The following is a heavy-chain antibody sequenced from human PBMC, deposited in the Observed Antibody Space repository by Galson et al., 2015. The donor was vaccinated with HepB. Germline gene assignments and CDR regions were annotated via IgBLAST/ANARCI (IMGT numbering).Heavy chain of an antibody. V-gene: IGHV4-31*03. CDR3: ARDLGVAGDSAGGYMDV. J-gene: IGHJ6*03. D-gene: IGHD4-17*01. CDR2: ISYSGST. Sequence: TLSLTCTVSGGPISGGAYFWSWIRQHPGKGLEWIGYISYSGSTYNNPSLKSRVSISVDTSKNQFSLKLSSVTAADTAVYYCARDLGVAGDSAGGYMDVWGNGTTVTVSS. CDR1: GGPISGGAYF.